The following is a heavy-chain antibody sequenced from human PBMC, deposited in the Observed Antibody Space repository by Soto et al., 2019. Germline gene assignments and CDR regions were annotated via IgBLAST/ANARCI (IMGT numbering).Heavy chain of an antibody. J-gene: IGHJ4*02. CDR1: GFTVSSNY. Sequence: PGGSLRLSCAASGFTVSSNYMSWVRQAPGKGLEWVSVIYSGGSTHYADSVKGRFTISRDNSKNTQYLQMSSLRADDTAVYYCVKGEYYYDSSGYYPFDYWGQGTLVTVS. CDR2: IYSGGST. V-gene: IGHV3-66*01. D-gene: IGHD3-22*01. CDR3: VKGEYYYDSSGYYPFDY.